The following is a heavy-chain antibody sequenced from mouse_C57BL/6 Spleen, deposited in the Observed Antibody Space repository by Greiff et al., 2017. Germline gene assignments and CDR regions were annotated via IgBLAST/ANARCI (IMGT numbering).Heavy chain of an antibody. J-gene: IGHJ4*01. CDR3: TRDYYDYHYYAMDY. V-gene: IGHV5-9-1*02. Sequence: DVMLVESGEGLVKPGGSLKLSCAASGFTFSSYAMSWVRQTPEKRLEWVAYISSGGDYIYYADTVKGRFTIARDNARNTLYLQMSRLKSEYTDMYYCTRDYYDYHYYAMDYWGQGTSVTVSS. D-gene: IGHD2-4*01. CDR1: GFTFSSYA. CDR2: ISSGGDYI.